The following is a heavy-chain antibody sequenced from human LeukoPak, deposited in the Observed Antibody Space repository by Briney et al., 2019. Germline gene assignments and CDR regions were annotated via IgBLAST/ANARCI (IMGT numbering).Heavy chain of an antibody. D-gene: IGHD6-13*01. Sequence: SETLSLTCAVSGGSISSSNWWSWVRQPPGKGLEWIGEIYHSGSTNYNPSLKSRVTISVDKPKNQFSLKLSSVTAADTAVYYCARGYSSMEFDPWGQGTLVTVSS. J-gene: IGHJ5*02. V-gene: IGHV4-4*02. CDR3: ARGYSSMEFDP. CDR1: GGSISSSNW. CDR2: IYHSGST.